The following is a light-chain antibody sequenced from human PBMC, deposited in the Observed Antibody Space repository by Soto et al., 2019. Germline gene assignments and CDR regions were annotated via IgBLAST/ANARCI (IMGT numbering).Light chain of an antibody. J-gene: IGKJ2*01. V-gene: IGKV3-15*01. CDR2: GAS. Sequence: EIVMTQSPTTLSVSPGERATLSCRASQSVNSNLAWYQHIPGQAPRLLVYGASTRATGIPARFSGSGSGTECTLTVSGLQSEDSAVYYCQQYDDWPSYTFGQGTKLEIK. CDR3: QQYDDWPSYT. CDR1: QSVNSN.